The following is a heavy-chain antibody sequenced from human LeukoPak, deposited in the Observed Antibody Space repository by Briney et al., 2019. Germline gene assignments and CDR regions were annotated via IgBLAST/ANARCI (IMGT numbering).Heavy chain of an antibody. CDR3: ARQGIYYDILTGYYGSWFDP. D-gene: IGHD3-9*01. CDR1: GGSISSSSHY. V-gene: IGHV4-39*01. Sequence: PSETLSLTCTVSGGSISSSSHYWGWIRQPPGKGLEWIGSIYYSGSTYYNPSLKSRVTISVDTSKNQFSLKLSSVTAADTAVYYCARQGIYYDILTGYYGSWFDPWGQGTLVTVSS. CDR2: IYYSGST. J-gene: IGHJ5*02.